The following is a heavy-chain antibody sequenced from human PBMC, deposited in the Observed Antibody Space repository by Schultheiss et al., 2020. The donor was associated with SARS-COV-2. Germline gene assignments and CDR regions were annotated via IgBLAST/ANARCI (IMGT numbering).Heavy chain of an antibody. CDR2: ISGSGGST. CDR3: ARGLGADYDSSG. D-gene: IGHD3-22*01. CDR1: GFTFSSYW. Sequence: GGSLRLSCAASGFTFSSYWMSWVRQAPGKGLEWVSAISGSGGSTYYADSVKGRFTISRDNSKNTLYLQMNSLRAEDTAVYYCARGLGADYDSSGWGQGTLVTVSS. V-gene: IGHV3-23*01. J-gene: IGHJ4*02.